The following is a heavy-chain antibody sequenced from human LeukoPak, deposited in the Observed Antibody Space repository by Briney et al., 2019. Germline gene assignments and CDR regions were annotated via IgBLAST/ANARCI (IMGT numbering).Heavy chain of an antibody. J-gene: IGHJ4*02. CDR3: VRSLDY. CDR1: GFPFSTYA. Sequence: GGSLRLSCAASGFPFSTYAMNWVRQAPGKGLEWVSVITGSGGFTQYADSVKGRFTISRDNSKNTVYLQVNSLRVEDTALYYCVRSLDYWGQGTLVTVSS. CDR2: ITGSGGFT. V-gene: IGHV3-23*01.